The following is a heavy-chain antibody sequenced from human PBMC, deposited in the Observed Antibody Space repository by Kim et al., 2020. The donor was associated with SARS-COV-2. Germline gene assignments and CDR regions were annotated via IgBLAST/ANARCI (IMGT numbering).Heavy chain of an antibody. CDR2: IRGDGGRT. Sequence: GGSLRLSCAASGFTFDGYGMRWVRQAPGKGLEWVSLIRGDGGRTYYGDSVKGRFTISRDNSKHSLYLQINSLRTEDTALYYCAKDVSSPGSYLPSLDYYSMDVWGQGTTVTVSS. D-gene: IGHD3-10*01. J-gene: IGHJ6*02. CDR1: GFTFDGYG. CDR3: AKDVSSPGSYLPSLDYYSMDV. V-gene: IGHV3-43*02.